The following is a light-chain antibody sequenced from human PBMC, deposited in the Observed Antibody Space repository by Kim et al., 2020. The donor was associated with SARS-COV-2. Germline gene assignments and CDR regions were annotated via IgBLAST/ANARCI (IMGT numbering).Light chain of an antibody. J-gene: IGLJ1*01. CDR3: TSHANSNYI. V-gene: IGLV2-8*01. CDR2: EVT. Sequence: QSALTQPPSASGSPGQSVAISCSGTSSDFGTYNYVSWYQQHPGKAPKLMIFEVTKRPSGVPDRFSASMSGNTVSLTISGLQPEDEADYYCTSHANSNYIFGTGTKVTVL. CDR1: SSDFGTYNY.